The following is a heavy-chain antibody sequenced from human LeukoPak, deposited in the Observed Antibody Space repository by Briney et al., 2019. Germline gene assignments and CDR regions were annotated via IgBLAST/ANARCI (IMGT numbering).Heavy chain of an antibody. Sequence: GGSLRLSCAASGFTFSSYETNWVRQAPGKGLEWVSYISSSGSTIYYADSVKGRFTISRDNAKNSLYLQMNSLRAEDTAVYYCARDLAGLAAAGTDFDYWGQGTLVTVSS. CDR3: ARDLAGLAAAGTDFDY. J-gene: IGHJ4*02. CDR2: ISSSGSTI. V-gene: IGHV3-48*03. CDR1: GFTFSSYE. D-gene: IGHD6-13*01.